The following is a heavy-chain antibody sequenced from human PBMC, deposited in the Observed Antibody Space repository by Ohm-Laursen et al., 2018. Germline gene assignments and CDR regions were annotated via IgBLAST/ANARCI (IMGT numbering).Heavy chain of an antibody. Sequence: SLRLSCSASGFTFSSYEMNWVRQAPGKGLEWVSYISTSGSTTHYADSVKGRFTISRDNAKNSLYLQMNSLRAEDTAVYYCARVLDYYDSSGYYYVGGMDVWGQGTTVTVSS. CDR2: ISTSGSTT. D-gene: IGHD3-22*01. J-gene: IGHJ6*02. CDR3: ARVLDYYDSSGYYYVGGMDV. V-gene: IGHV3-48*03. CDR1: GFTFSSYE.